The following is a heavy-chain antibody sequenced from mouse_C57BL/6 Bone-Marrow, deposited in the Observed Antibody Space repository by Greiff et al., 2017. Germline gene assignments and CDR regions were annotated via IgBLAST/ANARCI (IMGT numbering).Heavy chain of an antibody. J-gene: IGHJ4*01. CDR1: GFTFSSYG. CDR2: ISSGGSDT. V-gene: IGHV5-6*01. Sequence: EVQRVESGGDLVKPGGSLKLSCAASGFTFSSYGMSWVRQTPDKRLEWVASISSGGSDTYYPDSVKGRFTISRDNAKNTLYLQMSSLKSEDTAMYYCARPSYYEYDGRYYYAMDYWGQGTSVTVSS. CDR3: ARPSYYEYDGRYYYAMDY. D-gene: IGHD2-4*01.